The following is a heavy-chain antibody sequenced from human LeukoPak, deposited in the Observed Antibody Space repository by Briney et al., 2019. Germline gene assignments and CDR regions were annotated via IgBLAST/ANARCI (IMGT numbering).Heavy chain of an antibody. J-gene: IGHJ4*02. CDR2: IYYTGMT. CDR3: ARHGRMVIMSKFSTGIDQ. CDR1: DGSISNYF. Sequence: SETLSLTCTVPDGSISNYFWSWIRQPPGKGLEWIGYIYYTGMTNSNPSLKSRVTISMDTSKNQFSLNLRSVTAADTAIYYCARHGRMVIMSKFSTGIDQWGQGTLVTASS. V-gene: IGHV4-59*08. D-gene: IGHD2-8*01.